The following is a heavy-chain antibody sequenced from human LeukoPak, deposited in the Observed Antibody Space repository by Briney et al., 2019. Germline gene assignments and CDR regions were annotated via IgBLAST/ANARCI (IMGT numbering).Heavy chain of an antibody. CDR3: AGHVRYCGDGTCYFVPYYFDY. CDR2: IYYSGNT. D-gene: IGHD2-15*01. CDR1: GGSISSSSYY. J-gene: IGHJ4*02. V-gene: IGHV4-39*01. Sequence: SETLSLTCTVSGGSISSSSYYWGWIRQPPGKGLEWIVSIYYSGNTYRNPSLKSRVTVSVDTSKNQFSLKLSSVTAAGTAVYYCAGHVRYCGDGTCYFVPYYFDYWGQGTLVTVSS.